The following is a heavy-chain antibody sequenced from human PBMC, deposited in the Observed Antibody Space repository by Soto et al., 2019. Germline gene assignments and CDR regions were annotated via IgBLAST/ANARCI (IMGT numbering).Heavy chain of an antibody. CDR3: ARDPGVGRFDP. J-gene: IGHJ5*02. CDR1: GYTFTDYW. V-gene: IGHV5-51*01. D-gene: IGHD2-8*01. Sequence: GESLKISCKGSGYTFTDYWIGWVRQLPGKGLEWMGIIYPGDSDTRYSPSFQGHVTITVDKSTSTAYLQWNTLKASDTAMYYCARDPGVGRFDPWGQGTLVTVSS. CDR2: IYPGDSDT.